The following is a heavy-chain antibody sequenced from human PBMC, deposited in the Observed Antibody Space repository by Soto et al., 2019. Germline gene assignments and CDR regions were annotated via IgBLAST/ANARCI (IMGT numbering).Heavy chain of an antibody. Sequence: GGSLRLSSAVSGVTLTDVWMNWVRQAPGKGPEWVGRIKSETDGGTTDYAAPVKGRFTISRDDSENTLYLQMNSLKTEDTAVYYCSHGYYQYSDSWGQGTLVTVSS. CDR3: SHGYYQYSDS. CDR1: GVTLTDVW. J-gene: IGHJ4*02. V-gene: IGHV3-15*07. CDR2: IKSETDGGTT. D-gene: IGHD5-18*01.